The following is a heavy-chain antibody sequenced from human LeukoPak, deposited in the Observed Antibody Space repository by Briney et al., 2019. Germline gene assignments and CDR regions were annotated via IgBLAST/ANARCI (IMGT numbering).Heavy chain of an antibody. CDR2: MSFDERKK. CDR3: ARPNGY. CDR1: GFTFSRYH. D-gene: IGHD2-8*01. Sequence: GGSLRLSCAASGFTFSRYHMHWVRQAPGKGLEWVAFMSFDERKKSYADSVKGRFTVSRDISKETLYLQMDNLRAEDTAVYYCARPNGYWGQGTLVTVSS. V-gene: IGHV3-30*01. J-gene: IGHJ4*02.